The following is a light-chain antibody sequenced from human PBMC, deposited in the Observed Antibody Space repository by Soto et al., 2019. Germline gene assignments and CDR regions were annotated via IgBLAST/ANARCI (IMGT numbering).Light chain of an antibody. V-gene: IGKV3-11*01. CDR2: DAS. Sequence: LSLWPVERSTVSCRASDGVGRSLAWFQQRPGEAPRLLIYDASNRATGIPARFSGSGSGTDFTLTISRLAPEDFAVYYCLQRSDWRTFGRGTKVDIK. CDR1: DGVGRS. J-gene: IGKJ1*01. CDR3: LQRSDWRT.